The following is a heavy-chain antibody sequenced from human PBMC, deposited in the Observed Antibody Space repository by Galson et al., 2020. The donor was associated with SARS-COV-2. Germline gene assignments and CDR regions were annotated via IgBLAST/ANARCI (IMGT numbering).Heavy chain of an antibody. J-gene: IGHJ6*02. V-gene: IGHV3-30*03. Sequence: QAGGSLRLSCAASRFTFSNYGMHWVRQAPGKGLEWVAVISYDGSYKYYSDSVKGRFTISRDNSKSTLYLQMNSLRTEDTAIYYCARDPIQMYYYASSHYYNDFYYGMDVWGPGTTVTVSS. CDR3: ARDPIQMYYYASSHYYNDFYYGMDV. D-gene: IGHD3-10*01. CDR1: RFTFSNYG. CDR2: ISYDGSYK.